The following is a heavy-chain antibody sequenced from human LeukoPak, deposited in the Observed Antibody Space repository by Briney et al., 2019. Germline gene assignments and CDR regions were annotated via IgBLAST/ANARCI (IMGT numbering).Heavy chain of an antibody. CDR2: ISSSTSNI. CDR3: ARNDFDFDY. V-gene: IGHV3-21*01. CDR1: GFIFSGYG. D-gene: IGHD2-21*02. J-gene: IGHJ4*02. Sequence: GGSLRLSCAASGFIFSGYGMTWVRQAPGKGLEWASSISSSTSNIYYAGSVKGRFTISRDNAKNSLYLQMNSLRDEDTAVYYCARNDFDFDYWGQGTVVTISS.